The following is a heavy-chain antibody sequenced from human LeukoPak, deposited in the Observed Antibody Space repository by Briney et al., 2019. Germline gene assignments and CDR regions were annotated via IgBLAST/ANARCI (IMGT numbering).Heavy chain of an antibody. V-gene: IGHV1-69*13. CDR3: ARAWGQVPAARYSGYDRYSYGLPYGMDV. CDR2: IIPIFGTA. J-gene: IGHJ6*02. CDR1: GGTFSTYA. Sequence: SVKVSCKASGGTFSTYAISWVRQAPGQGLEWMGGIIPIFGTANYAQKFQGRVTITADESTSTAYMELSSLRSEDTAVYYCARAWGQVPAARYSGYDRYSYGLPYGMDVWGQGTTVTVSS. D-gene: IGHD5-12*01.